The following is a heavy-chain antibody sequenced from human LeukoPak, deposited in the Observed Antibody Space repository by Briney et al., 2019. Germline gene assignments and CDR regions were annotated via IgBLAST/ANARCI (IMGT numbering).Heavy chain of an antibody. D-gene: IGHD5-12*01. V-gene: IGHV1-46*01. Sequence: ASVKVSCKASGYSFTSYYMHWVRQAPGQGLEWMGIINPSGGSTSYAQKFQGRVTMTRDMSTSTVYMELSSLRSDDTAVYYCAKDRYGDYEAPFHYYMDAWGRGTTVTVSS. J-gene: IGHJ6*03. CDR1: GYSFTSYY. CDR2: INPSGGST. CDR3: AKDRYGDYEAPFHYYMDA.